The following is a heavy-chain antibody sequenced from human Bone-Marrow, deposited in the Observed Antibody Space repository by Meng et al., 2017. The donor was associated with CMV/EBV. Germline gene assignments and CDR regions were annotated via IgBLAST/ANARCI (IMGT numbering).Heavy chain of an antibody. Sequence: SVKVSCKASGYTFSDFGIFWARQAPGQGLEWMGGIIPIFGTANYAQKFQGRVTITTDESTSTAYMELSSLRSEDTAVYYCARGPLSGSYLGYYYGMDVWGQGTTVTVSS. J-gene: IGHJ6*02. V-gene: IGHV1-69*05. CDR3: ARGPLSGSYLGYYYGMDV. CDR2: IIPIFGTA. CDR1: GYTFSDFG. D-gene: IGHD1-26*01.